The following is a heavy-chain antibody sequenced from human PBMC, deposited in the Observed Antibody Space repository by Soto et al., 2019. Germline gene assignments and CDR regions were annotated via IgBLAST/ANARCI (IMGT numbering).Heavy chain of an antibody. CDR3: ARVGEQWLDGWFDP. CDR2: IYYSGST. V-gene: IGHV4-59*01. Sequence: SETLSLTCTVSGGSISSYYWSWIRQPPGKGLEWIGYIYYSGSTNYNPSLKSRVTISVDASKNQFSLKLSSVTAADTAVYYCARVGEQWLDGWFDPWGQGTLVTVSS. D-gene: IGHD6-19*01. J-gene: IGHJ5*02. CDR1: GGSISSYY.